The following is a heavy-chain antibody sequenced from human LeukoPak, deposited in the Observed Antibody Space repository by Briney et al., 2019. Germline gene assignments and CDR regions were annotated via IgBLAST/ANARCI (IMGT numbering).Heavy chain of an antibody. CDR3: AQRGGYCSSTSCPHIYYYYGMDV. CDR1: GGTFSSYA. Sequence: SVEVSCKASGGTFSSYAISWVRQAPGQGLEWMGGIIPIFGTANYAQKFQGRVTITADESTSTAYMELSSLRSEDTAVYYCAQRGGYCSSTSCPHIYYYYGMDVWGQGTTVTVSS. V-gene: IGHV1-69*13. J-gene: IGHJ6*02. CDR2: IIPIFGTA. D-gene: IGHD2-2*03.